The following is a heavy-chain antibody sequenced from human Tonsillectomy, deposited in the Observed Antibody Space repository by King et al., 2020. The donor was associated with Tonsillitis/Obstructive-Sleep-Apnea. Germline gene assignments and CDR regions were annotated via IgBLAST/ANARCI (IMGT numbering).Heavy chain of an antibody. Sequence: VQLVESGGGLVQPGGSLRLSCAAPGFTFSTYTMSWVRRAPGKGLEWISAISGSGDSTYYADSVKGRFTISRDNSKNTLYLQMNSLRAEDTAVYYCAKARGDYEPYYGMDVWGQGTTVTVSS. D-gene: IGHD4-17*01. V-gene: IGHV3-23*04. J-gene: IGHJ6*02. CDR1: GFTFSTYT. CDR2: ISGSGDST. CDR3: AKARGDYEPYYGMDV.